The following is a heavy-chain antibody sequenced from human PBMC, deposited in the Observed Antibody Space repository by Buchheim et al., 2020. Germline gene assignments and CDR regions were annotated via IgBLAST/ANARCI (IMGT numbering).Heavy chain of an antibody. D-gene: IGHD3-3*01. Sequence: EVQLLESGGGLVQPGGSLRLSCAASGFTFSSYAMSWVRQAPGKGLEWVSAISGSGGSTYYADSVKGRVTISRDNSKNTLYLQMNSLRAEDTAVYYCAKIVDFWSGYPYYGMDVWGQGTT. CDR3: AKIVDFWSGYPYYGMDV. J-gene: IGHJ6*02. V-gene: IGHV3-23*01. CDR2: ISGSGGST. CDR1: GFTFSSYA.